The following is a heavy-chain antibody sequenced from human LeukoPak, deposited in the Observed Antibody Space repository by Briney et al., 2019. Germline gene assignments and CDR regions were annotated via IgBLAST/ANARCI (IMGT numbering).Heavy chain of an antibody. J-gene: IGHJ3*02. Sequence: ASVKVSCKASGYTLSSYHMSWVRQAPGQGLEWMGWINGYNGNTKYAQKIQGRVTITTDSSTNTAYMDLRRLRSDDTAVYYCARNDGTYGLPFEIWGQGTMVTVSS. CDR2: INGYNGNT. CDR1: GYTLSSYH. V-gene: IGHV1-18*01. D-gene: IGHD1-26*01. CDR3: ARNDGTYGLPFEI.